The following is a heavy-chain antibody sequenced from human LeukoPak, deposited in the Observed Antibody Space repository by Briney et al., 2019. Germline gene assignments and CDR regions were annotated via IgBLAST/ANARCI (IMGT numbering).Heavy chain of an antibody. D-gene: IGHD2-21*02. V-gene: IGHV3-20*04. CDR2: INWNGGST. Sequence: PGGSLRLSCAASGFTFDDYGMSWVRQAPGKGQEWVSGINWNGGSTGYADSVKGRFTISRDNAKNSLYLQMNSLRAEDTALYYCARSAYCGGDCYRFDYWGQGTLVTVSS. CDR3: ARSAYCGGDCYRFDY. J-gene: IGHJ4*02. CDR1: GFTFDDYG.